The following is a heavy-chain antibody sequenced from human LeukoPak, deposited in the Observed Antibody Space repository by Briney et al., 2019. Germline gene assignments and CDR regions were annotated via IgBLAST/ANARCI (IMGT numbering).Heavy chain of an antibody. J-gene: IGHJ4*02. CDR1: GFTFSAYW. Sequence: SGGSLRLSCAASGFTFSAYWMSWVRQAPGKGLEWVANIKQDGTEKYYVDSVKGRFTISRDNAKKSLYLQMNSLRAEDTAVYYCARDVYYDSSFYREGLFDYWGQGTLVTVSP. D-gene: IGHD3-22*01. V-gene: IGHV3-7*01. CDR3: ARDVYYDSSFYREGLFDY. CDR2: IKQDGTEK.